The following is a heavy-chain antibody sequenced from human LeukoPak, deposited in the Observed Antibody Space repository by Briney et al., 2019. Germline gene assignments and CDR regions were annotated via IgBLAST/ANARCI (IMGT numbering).Heavy chain of an antibody. D-gene: IGHD4-17*01. Sequence: SETLFLTCTVSGGSISSGGYYWSWTRQHPGKGLEWIGYIFHSGSTSYNPSLKSRLTISVDTSKNQFSLKLSSVTAADTAVYYCARETTTVPNYFDYWGQGTLVTVSS. V-gene: IGHV4-31*03. CDR3: ARETTTVPNYFDY. J-gene: IGHJ4*02. CDR1: GGSISSGGYY. CDR2: IFHSGST.